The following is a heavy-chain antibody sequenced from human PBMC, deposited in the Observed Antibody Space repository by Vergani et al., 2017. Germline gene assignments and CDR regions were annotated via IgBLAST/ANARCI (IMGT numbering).Heavy chain of an antibody. D-gene: IGHD2-15*01. J-gene: IGHJ4*02. CDR3: ARSIGYCTSGSCRPYYFVL. CDR1: GYIFKNYY. V-gene: IGHV1-46*02. Sequence: QVQLVQSGAAVKKPGASAKVSCTASGYIFKNYYMHWLRLAPGQGFQWMGVVNFVTGAATSPQKFEGRITMTRDTSTATVYMDLSSLKYEDTAIYYCARSIGYCTSGSCRPYYFVLWGQGTLVTVSS. CDR2: VNFVTGAA.